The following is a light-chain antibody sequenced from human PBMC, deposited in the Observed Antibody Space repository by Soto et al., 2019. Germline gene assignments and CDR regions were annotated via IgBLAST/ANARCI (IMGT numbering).Light chain of an antibody. V-gene: IGLV1-40*01. J-gene: IGLJ1*01. Sequence: QSVLTQPPSVSGAPGQRVTISCTGSSSNIGAGYDVHWYQQLPGTAPKFLIYGNSNRPSGVPNRFSGSKSGNTASLTISGLQAEDEADYYCSSYTTSNTRQIVFGTGTKVTAL. CDR3: SSYTTSNTRQIV. CDR2: GNS. CDR1: SSNIGAGYD.